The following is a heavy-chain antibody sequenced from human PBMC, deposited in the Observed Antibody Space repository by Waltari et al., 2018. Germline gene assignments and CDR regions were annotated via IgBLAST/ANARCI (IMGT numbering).Heavy chain of an antibody. D-gene: IGHD5-18*01. CDR2: IYYSGST. V-gene: IGHV4-31*03. CDR3: ARTAMGLYYFDY. J-gene: IGHJ4*02. Sequence: QVQLQESGPGLVKPSQTLSLTCTVSGGSISSGGYSWGWIRQHPGKGLEWIGYIYYSGSTYYNPSLKSRVTISVDTSKNQFSLKLSSVTAADTAVYYCARTAMGLYYFDYWGQGTLVTVSS. CDR1: GGSISSGGYS.